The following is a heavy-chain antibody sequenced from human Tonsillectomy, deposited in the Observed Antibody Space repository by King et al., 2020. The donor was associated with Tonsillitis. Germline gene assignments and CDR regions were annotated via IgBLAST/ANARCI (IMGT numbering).Heavy chain of an antibody. CDR3: VRGPHYGDRSDYFDL. D-gene: IGHD4/OR15-4a*01. J-gene: IGHJ4*02. Sequence: VQLVQSGGGLVQPGGSLRLSCGASGFTFSANWMGWVRQAPGKGLEWVANIKQDGWETYNVDTVKGRFALARDNAKNAQYLQMKSLRVEDTALYYCVRGPHYGDRSDYFDLWGQGTLVTVSS. CDR1: GFTFSANW. V-gene: IGHV3-7*04. CDR2: IKQDGWET.